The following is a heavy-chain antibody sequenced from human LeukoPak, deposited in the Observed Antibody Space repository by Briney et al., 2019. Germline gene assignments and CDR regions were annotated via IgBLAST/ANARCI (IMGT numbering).Heavy chain of an antibody. V-gene: IGHV3-30*04. Sequence: GGSLRLSCAASGFTFSSYAMHWVRQAPGKGLEWVAVISYDGSNKYYADSVKGRFTISRGNSKNTLYLQMNSLRAEDTAVYYCARSFYDFWSGLGEFDYWGQGTLVTVSS. CDR1: GFTFSSYA. CDR2: ISYDGSNK. D-gene: IGHD3-3*01. J-gene: IGHJ4*02. CDR3: ARSFYDFWSGLGEFDY.